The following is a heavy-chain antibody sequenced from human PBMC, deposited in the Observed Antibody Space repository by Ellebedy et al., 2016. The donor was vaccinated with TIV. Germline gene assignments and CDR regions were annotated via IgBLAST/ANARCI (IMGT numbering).Heavy chain of an antibody. CDR3: AKGRYPGIAAAHDF. J-gene: IGHJ4*02. V-gene: IGHV3-23*01. CDR1: GFTFRSYA. D-gene: IGHD6-13*01. Sequence: GGSLRLXXVVSGFTFRSYAVSWVRQAPGKGLEWVAGFSETSATSYYADSVKGRFTISTDTSKNTLFLHVNSLRADDTAKYYCAKGRYPGIAAAHDFWGQGTLVTVSS. CDR2: FSETSATS.